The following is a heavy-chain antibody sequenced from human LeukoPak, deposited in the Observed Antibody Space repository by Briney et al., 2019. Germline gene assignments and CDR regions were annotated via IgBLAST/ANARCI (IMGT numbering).Heavy chain of an antibody. J-gene: IGHJ4*02. CDR1: GFTFSSYE. V-gene: IGHV3-23*01. CDR2: IGGSGGST. Sequence: PGGSLRLSCAASGFTFSSYEMNWVRQAPGKGLEWVSTIGGSGGSTYYADSVKGRFTISRDNSKNTLYLQMNSLRAEDAAVYYCADSGNYHSYWGQGALVTVSS. D-gene: IGHD3-3*01. CDR3: ADSGNYHSY.